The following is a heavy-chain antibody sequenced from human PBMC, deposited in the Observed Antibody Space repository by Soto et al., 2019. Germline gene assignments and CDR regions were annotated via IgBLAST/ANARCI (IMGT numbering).Heavy chain of an antibody. D-gene: IGHD6-6*01. CDR2: INSDGSST. Sequence: GGSLRLSCAASGFTFSSYWMHWVRQAPGKGLVWVSRINSDGSSTSYADSVKGRFTISRDNAKNTLYLQMNSLRAEDTAVYYCARVNRSTSVMFDPWGQGTLVTVSS. CDR3: ARVNRSTSVMFDP. J-gene: IGHJ5*02. CDR1: GFTFSSYW. V-gene: IGHV3-74*01.